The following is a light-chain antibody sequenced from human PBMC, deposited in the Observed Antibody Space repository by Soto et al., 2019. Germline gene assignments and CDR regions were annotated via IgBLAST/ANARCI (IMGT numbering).Light chain of an antibody. CDR1: QYINTR. CDR3: HQRQSWPRT. V-gene: IGKV3-11*01. Sequence: IVFTQSPATLSSFPGDRVTLYCRASQYINTRLAWYQHRPGQAPRLLIYGASIRATGIPGRFRGSGSGTDFTLTISDVEPEDFAVYYCHQRQSWPRTFGQGTKVDIK. CDR2: GAS. J-gene: IGKJ1*01.